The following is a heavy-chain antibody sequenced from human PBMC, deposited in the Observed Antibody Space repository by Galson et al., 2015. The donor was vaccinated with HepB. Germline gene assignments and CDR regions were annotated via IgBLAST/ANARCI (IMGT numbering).Heavy chain of an antibody. CDR1: GYTLTELS. J-gene: IGHJ4*02. D-gene: IGHD4-23*01. V-gene: IGHV1-24*01. Sequence: SVKVSCKVSGYTLTELSMHWVRQAPGKGLEWMGGFDPEDGETIYAQKFQGRVTMTEDTSTDTAYMELRSLRSEDTAVYYCATDQSYGGNLKFDYWGQGTLVTVSS. CDR2: FDPEDGET. CDR3: ATDQSYGGNLKFDY.